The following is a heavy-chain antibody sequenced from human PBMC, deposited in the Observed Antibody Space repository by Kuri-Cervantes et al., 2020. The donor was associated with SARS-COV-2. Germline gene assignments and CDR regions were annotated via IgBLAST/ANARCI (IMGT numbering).Heavy chain of an antibody. CDR2: INTGNGNT. Sequence: ASVKVSCKASGYTFTSYAMHWVRQAPGQRLEWMGWINTGNGNTKYSQKFQGRVTITRDTSASKAYMELSSLRSEDTAVYYCARDGGIAAADYYYYYGMDVWGQGTTVTVSS. CDR1: GYTFTSYA. V-gene: IGHV1-3*04. J-gene: IGHJ6*02. CDR3: ARDGGIAAADYYYYYGMDV. D-gene: IGHD6-13*01.